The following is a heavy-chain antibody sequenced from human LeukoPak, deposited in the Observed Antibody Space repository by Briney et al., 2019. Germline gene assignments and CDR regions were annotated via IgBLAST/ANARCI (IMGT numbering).Heavy chain of an antibody. CDR2: ISGSGGST. Sequence: GGSLRLSCAASGFTFSSYAMSWVRQAPGKGLEWVSAISGSGGSTYYADSVKGRFTISRDNSKNTLYLQMNSLRAEDTAVYYCAKDQQTLFKTDNKVPAAFDYWGQGTLVTVSS. J-gene: IGHJ4*02. CDR1: GFTFSSYA. CDR3: AKDQQTLFKTDNKVPAAFDY. D-gene: IGHD2-2*01. V-gene: IGHV3-23*01.